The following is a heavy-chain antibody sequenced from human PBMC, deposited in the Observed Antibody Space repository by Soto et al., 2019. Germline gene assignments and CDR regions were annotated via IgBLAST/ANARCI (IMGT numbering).Heavy chain of an antibody. J-gene: IGHJ3*02. D-gene: IGHD1-7*01. V-gene: IGHV4-34*01. Sequence: QVPLQQWGAGLLKPSETLSLTCAVYSGSFSGYYWSWIRQAPGKRPEWIGEINHSGRTNYNPSLKSRVTLSVDVAKNQFSLMLPSVTAADTAVYDCARGLVRRWNFLAFDICGQGTLLIVSS. CDR2: INHSGRT. CDR1: SGSFSGYY. CDR3: ARGLVRRWNFLAFDI.